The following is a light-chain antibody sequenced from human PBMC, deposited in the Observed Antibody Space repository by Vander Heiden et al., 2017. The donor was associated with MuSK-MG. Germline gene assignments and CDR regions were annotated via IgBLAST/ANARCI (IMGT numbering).Light chain of an antibody. V-gene: IGKV3-15*01. Sequence: EIEMTQSPATLSVSPGERATLSCRASQSVYSDLAWYQQKPGQAPRLLIYGASTRATSVPARFSGSGSGTEFTLTISTLQSEDFAVYYCHQYYIWPGHTFGQGTKLEIK. CDR1: QSVYSD. J-gene: IGKJ2*01. CDR3: HQYYIWPGHT. CDR2: GAS.